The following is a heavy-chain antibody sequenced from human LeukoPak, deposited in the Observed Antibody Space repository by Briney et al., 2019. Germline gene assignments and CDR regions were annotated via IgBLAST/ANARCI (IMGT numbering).Heavy chain of an antibody. Sequence: ASVKVSCKASDYTFTSYGISWVRQAPGQGLEWMGWISAYNGNTNYAQKLQGRVTMTTDTSTSTAYMELRSLRSDDTAVYYCARVYGSGSYYKLWYFDYWGQGTLVTVSS. D-gene: IGHD3-10*01. CDR1: DYTFTSYG. V-gene: IGHV1-18*01. CDR3: ARVYGSGSYYKLWYFDY. CDR2: ISAYNGNT. J-gene: IGHJ4*02.